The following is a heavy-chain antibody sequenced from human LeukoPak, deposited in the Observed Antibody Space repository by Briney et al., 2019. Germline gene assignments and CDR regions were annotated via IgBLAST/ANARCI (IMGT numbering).Heavy chain of an antibody. J-gene: IGHJ4*02. CDR2: IYTSGST. CDR1: GGSISTYY. V-gene: IGHV4-4*07. Sequence: PSETLSLTCTVSGGSISTYYWSWIRQPAGKGLEWIGRIYTSGSTSYNPSLKSRVTLSVDTSKNQFSLKVTSVTAADTAVYYCARAPSADLYFDCWGKGTLVTVSS. CDR3: ARAPSADLYFDC.